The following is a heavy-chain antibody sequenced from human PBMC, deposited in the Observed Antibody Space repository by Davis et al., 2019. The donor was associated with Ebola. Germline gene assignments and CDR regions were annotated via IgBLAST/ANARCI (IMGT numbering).Heavy chain of an antibody. J-gene: IGHJ4*02. D-gene: IGHD2-15*01. Sequence: PGGSLRLSCAASGFTFSSYAMSWVRQAPGKGLEWVSAISGSGGSTYYADSVKGRFTISRDNSKNTLYLQMNSLRVEDTAVYYCAKDGCSGGSCNKPFDYWGQGTLVTVSS. V-gene: IGHV3-23*01. CDR3: AKDGCSGGSCNKPFDY. CDR1: GFTFSSYA. CDR2: ISGSGGST.